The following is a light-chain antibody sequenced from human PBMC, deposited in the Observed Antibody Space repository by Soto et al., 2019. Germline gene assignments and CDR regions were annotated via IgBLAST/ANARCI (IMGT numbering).Light chain of an antibody. CDR1: QSISNY. CDR2: AAS. CDR3: QQLKSYPVT. J-gene: IGKJ1*01. Sequence: DIQMTQSPSSLSASVGDRVTITCRASQSISNYLNWYQQKPGKAPKLLIYAASGLQRGVPSRFSGSGSGSEFTLTIRGLQPEDFGTYHCQQLKSYPVTFGQGTKVDIK. V-gene: IGKV1-39*01.